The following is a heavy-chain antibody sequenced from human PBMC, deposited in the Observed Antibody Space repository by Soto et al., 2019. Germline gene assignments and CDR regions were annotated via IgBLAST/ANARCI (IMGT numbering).Heavy chain of an antibody. CDR2: IYYSGST. D-gene: IGHD2-15*01. V-gene: IGHV4-39*01. CDR3: ATRYCSGGSCYSYYFDY. Sequence: QLQLQESGPGLVKPSETLSLTCTVSGGSISSSSYYWGWIRQPPGKGLEWIGSIYYSGSTYYNPSLKSRVTISGDTSKNQFSLKLSSVTAADTAVYYCATRYCSGGSCYSYYFDYWGQGTLVTVSS. J-gene: IGHJ4*02. CDR1: GGSISSSSYY.